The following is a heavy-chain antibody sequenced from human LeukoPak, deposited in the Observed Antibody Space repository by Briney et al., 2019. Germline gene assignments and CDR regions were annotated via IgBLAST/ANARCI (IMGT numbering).Heavy chain of an antibody. CDR2: IYSGGST. Sequence: GGSLRLSCAASGFTVSSNYMSWVRQAPGKGLEWVSVIYSGGSTYYADSVKGRFTISRDNSKNTLYLQVNSLRAEDTAVYYCARELSTVTTNHSDYWGQGTLVTVSS. CDR1: GFTVSSNY. D-gene: IGHD4-11*01. CDR3: ARELSTVTTNHSDY. J-gene: IGHJ4*02. V-gene: IGHV3-66*02.